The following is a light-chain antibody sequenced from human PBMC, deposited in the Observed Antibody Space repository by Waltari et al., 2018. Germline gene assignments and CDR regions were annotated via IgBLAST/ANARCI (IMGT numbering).Light chain of an antibody. CDR1: TSQFDAFKY. Sequence: QSGLTQPASVSGSPGQPITISCTATTSQFDAFKYVPWYQFQPGKAPKLIISDVNNRPSGISNRFSGSKSADTASLTISGLQAEDEADYYCSSYTTSGTLAVVFGGGTKLTVL. V-gene: IGLV2-14*01. J-gene: IGLJ3*02. CDR2: DVN. CDR3: SSYTTSGTLAVV.